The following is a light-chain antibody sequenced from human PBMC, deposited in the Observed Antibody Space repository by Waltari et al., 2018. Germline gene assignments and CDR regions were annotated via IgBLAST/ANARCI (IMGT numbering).Light chain of an antibody. CDR3: QQYYRSRT. CDR2: WAS. Sequence: DIVMTQSPDSLAVSLGERATIDCKSSQSVFNRSDNKNYLAWYQHKPGQPPKLRFYWASTRESGVPDRFSASGSGTDFTLTINNLQAEDVAVYYCQQYYRSRTFGQGTKVEIK. V-gene: IGKV4-1*01. J-gene: IGKJ1*01. CDR1: QSVFNRSDNKNY.